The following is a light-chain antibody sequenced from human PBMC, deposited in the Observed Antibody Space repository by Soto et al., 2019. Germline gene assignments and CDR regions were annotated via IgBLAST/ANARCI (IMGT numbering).Light chain of an antibody. CDR3: QQYNNWPPLT. Sequence: EIVMTQSPATLSVSPGERATLSCRASQSISSNLAWYQQKPGQAPRLLIYGASTRATGIPARFSGSGSGTEFTLTIRRLQSEDFALYYCQQYNNWPPLTFGQGTKVEIK. CDR1: QSISSN. J-gene: IGKJ1*01. V-gene: IGKV3-15*01. CDR2: GAS.